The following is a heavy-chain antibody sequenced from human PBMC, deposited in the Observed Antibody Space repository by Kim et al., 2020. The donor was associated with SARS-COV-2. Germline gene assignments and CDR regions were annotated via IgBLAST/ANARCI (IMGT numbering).Heavy chain of an antibody. CDR3: AKAGYYYDSSGGYYFDY. CDR1: GFTFSSYG. Sequence: GGSLRLSCAASGFTFSSYGMHWVRQAPGKGLEWVAVISYDGSNKYYADSVKGRFTISRDNSKNTLYLQMNSLRAEDTAVYYCAKAGYYYDSSGGYYFDYWGQGTLVTVSS. D-gene: IGHD3-22*01. CDR2: ISYDGSNK. J-gene: IGHJ4*02. V-gene: IGHV3-30*18.